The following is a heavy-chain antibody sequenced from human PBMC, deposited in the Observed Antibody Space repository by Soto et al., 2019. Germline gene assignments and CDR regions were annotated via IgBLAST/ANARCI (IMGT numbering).Heavy chain of an antibody. CDR3: ARGVSYPISYYYGMDV. Sequence: SVKVSCKASGGTFSSYAISWVRQAPGQGLEWMGGIIPIFGTANYAQKFQGRVTITADESTSTAYMELSSLRSEDTAVYYCARGVSYPISYYYGMDVWGQGTTVTVSS. CDR2: IIPIFGTA. CDR1: GGTFSSYA. J-gene: IGHJ6*02. D-gene: IGHD1-26*01. V-gene: IGHV1-69*13.